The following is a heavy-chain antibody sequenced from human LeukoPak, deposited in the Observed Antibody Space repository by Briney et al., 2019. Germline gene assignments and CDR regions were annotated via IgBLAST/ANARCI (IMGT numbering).Heavy chain of an antibody. CDR2: IYYSGST. Sequence: SETLSLTCTVSGGSISSSSYYWGWIRQPPGKGLEWIGSIYYSGSTYYNPSLKSRVTISVDTSKNQFSLKLSSVTAADTAVYYCARGLVRGYQSSWTRNWFDPWGQGTLVTVSS. CDR1: GGSISSSSYY. V-gene: IGHV4-39*07. D-gene: IGHD6-13*01. CDR3: ARGLVRGYQSSWTRNWFDP. J-gene: IGHJ5*02.